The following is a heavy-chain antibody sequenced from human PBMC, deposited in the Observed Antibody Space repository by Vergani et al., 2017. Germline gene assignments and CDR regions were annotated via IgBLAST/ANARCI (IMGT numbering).Heavy chain of an antibody. CDR1: GESFSSYY. J-gene: IGHJ3*02. CDR2: IYYSGST. Sequence: QVQLQQWGAGLLKPSETQSLTCAVYGESFSSYYWSWIRQPPGQGLEWIGYIYYSGSTNYNPSRKSRFTRSVDTSKNQFSLKLSSVTAADTAVYYCAREGDYGDYMGAFDIWGQGTMVTVSS. D-gene: IGHD4-17*01. CDR3: AREGDYGDYMGAFDI. V-gene: IGHV4-34*11.